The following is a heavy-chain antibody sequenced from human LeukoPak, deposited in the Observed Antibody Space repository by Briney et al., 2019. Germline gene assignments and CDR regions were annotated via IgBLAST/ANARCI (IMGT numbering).Heavy chain of an antibody. Sequence: ASVKVSCKASGGTFSSYAISWVRQAPGQGLEWMGGIIPIFGTANYAQKFQGRVTITADKSTSTAYMELSSLRSEDTAVYYCARKSIRAYYYDSSGYYSAAFDIWGQGTMVTVSS. CDR1: GGTFSSYA. D-gene: IGHD3-22*01. V-gene: IGHV1-69*06. J-gene: IGHJ3*02. CDR3: ARKSIRAYYYDSSGYYSAAFDI. CDR2: IIPIFGTA.